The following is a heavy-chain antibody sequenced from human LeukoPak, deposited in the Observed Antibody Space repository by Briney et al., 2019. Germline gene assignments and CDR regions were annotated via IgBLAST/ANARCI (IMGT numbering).Heavy chain of an antibody. CDR1: GGSISSSGYY. CDR2: IYYSGST. D-gene: IGHD3-22*01. V-gene: IGHV4-39*01. CDR3: ARNASTMIVPGGWFDP. J-gene: IGHJ5*02. Sequence: SETLSLTCTVSGGSISSSGYYWCWLRQPPGKGLEWIGTIYYSGSTSYNPSLKSRVTMTVDTSQNQFSLKLNSVTAADTAVYYCARNASTMIVPGGWFDPWGQGTLVTVSS.